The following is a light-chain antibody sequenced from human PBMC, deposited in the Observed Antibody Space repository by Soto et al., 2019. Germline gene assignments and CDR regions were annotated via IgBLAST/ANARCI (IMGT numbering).Light chain of an antibody. CDR2: GAS. CDR3: QPYGSSPP. J-gene: IGKJ1*01. Sequence: EIGLSKYPSTVSLSKGERATLSCRASQSVSSSYLAWYQQKPGQAPRLLIYGASSRATGIPDRFSGSGSGTDFTLTISRREPDEFAVHYCQPYGSSPPFGQGTKVDIK. CDR1: QSVSSSY. V-gene: IGKV3-20*01.